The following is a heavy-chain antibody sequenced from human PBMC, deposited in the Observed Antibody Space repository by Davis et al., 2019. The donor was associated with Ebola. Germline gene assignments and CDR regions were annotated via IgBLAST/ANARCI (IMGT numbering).Heavy chain of an antibody. Sequence: GESLKISCAASGFTFSSYWMSWVRQAPGKGLEWVSVIYSGGSTYYADSVKGRFTISRDNSKNTLYLQMNSLRAEDTAVYYCARGSFHYYYYGMDVWGQGTTVTVSS. CDR2: IYSGGST. D-gene: IGHD3-10*01. CDR1: GFTFSSYW. J-gene: IGHJ6*02. V-gene: IGHV3-66*01. CDR3: ARGSFHYYYYGMDV.